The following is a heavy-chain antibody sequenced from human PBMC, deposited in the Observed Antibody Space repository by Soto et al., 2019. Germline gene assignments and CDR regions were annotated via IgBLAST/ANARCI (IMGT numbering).Heavy chain of an antibody. D-gene: IGHD2-15*01. CDR2: MNPNSGNT. CDR3: ARSATVVRWCHP. V-gene: IGHV1-8*01. Sequence: ASVKVSCKASGYTFTSYDINWVRQATGQGLEWMGWMNPNSGNTGYAQKFQGRVTMTRNTSISTAYMELSSLRSEDTAVSYCARSATVVRWCHPWGRGSRISVPS. CDR1: GYTFTSYD. J-gene: IGHJ5*02.